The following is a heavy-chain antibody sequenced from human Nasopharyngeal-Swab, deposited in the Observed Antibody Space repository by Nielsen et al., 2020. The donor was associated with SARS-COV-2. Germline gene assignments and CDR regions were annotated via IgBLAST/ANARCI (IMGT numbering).Heavy chain of an antibody. Sequence: SGPTLVKPTQTLTLTCTFSGSSLRNSGMSVSWIRQSPGKALEWLARIDWDDETYYRTSLKTRIPISKETYKKQVVLTMTNMDPVDTATYFCARTRYDTLTGYYNKYYYYIDVWGKGTTVSVS. J-gene: IGHJ6*03. D-gene: IGHD3-9*01. CDR1: GSSLRNSGMS. CDR3: ARTRYDTLTGYYNKYYYYIDV. V-gene: IGHV2-70*11. CDR2: IDWDDET.